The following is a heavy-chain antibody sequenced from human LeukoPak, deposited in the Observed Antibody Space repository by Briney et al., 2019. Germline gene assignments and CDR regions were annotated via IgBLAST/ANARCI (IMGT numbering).Heavy chain of an antibody. D-gene: IGHD1-26*01. CDR1: GYTLTELS. V-gene: IGHV1-24*01. J-gene: IGHJ3*02. CDR3: ATPYGIVGADDAFDI. Sequence: GASVKVSCKVSGYTLTELSMHWVQQAPGKGLEWMGGFDPEDGETIYAQKFQGRVTMTEDTSTDTAYMELSSLRSEDTAVYYCATPYGIVGADDAFDIWGQGTMVTVSS. CDR2: FDPEDGET.